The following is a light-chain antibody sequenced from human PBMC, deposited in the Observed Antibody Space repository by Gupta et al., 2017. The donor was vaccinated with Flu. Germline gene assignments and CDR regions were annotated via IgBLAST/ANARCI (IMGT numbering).Light chain of an antibody. CDR2: KAS. Sequence: SPSTLSASVGDRVTITCRASQSVSSWLAWYQQKPGKVPKLLIYKASILESGVPSRFSGSGSGTEFSLTISGLQPDDFASYYCQQYNSYRTFGQGTKVEIK. V-gene: IGKV1-5*03. CDR3: QQYNSYRT. J-gene: IGKJ1*01. CDR1: QSVSSW.